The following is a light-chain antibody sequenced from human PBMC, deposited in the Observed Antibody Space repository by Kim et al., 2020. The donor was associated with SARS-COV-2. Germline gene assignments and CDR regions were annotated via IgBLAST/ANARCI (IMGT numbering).Light chain of an antibody. Sequence: SYELTQPPSVSVSPGQTASITCSGDKLGDKYACWYQQKPGQSPVLVIYQDNKRPSGIPGRFSGSNSGHTATLTISGTQAMDEADYYCQAWDSSTVVFGGG. V-gene: IGLV3-1*01. CDR2: QDN. J-gene: IGLJ2*01. CDR1: KLGDKY. CDR3: QAWDSSTVV.